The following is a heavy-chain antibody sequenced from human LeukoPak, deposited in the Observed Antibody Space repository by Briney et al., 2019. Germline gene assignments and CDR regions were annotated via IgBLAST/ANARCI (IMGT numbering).Heavy chain of an antibody. J-gene: IGHJ6*03. CDR1: GFSVSAYW. CDR2: INEAGSEK. V-gene: IGHV3-7*03. Sequence: GGSLRLSCAASGFSVSAYWMSWVRQAPGKGLEWVANINEAGSEKPYVDSVKGRFTISRDTSKNTLYLQMNSLRAEDTAVYYCARKGIGSSRYQNMDVWGKGTTVTVSS. CDR3: ARKGIGSSRYQNMDV. D-gene: IGHD6-25*01.